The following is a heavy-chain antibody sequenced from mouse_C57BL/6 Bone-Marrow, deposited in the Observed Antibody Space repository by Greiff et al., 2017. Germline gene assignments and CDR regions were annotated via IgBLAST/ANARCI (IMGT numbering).Heavy chain of an antibody. J-gene: IGHJ3*01. CDR3: APYDYDGGFAY. Sequence: QVQLQQPGAGLVMPGASVSLSCKASGYTFTSYWMRLVKQRPGQGLEWIGEIDPSDSYTNYNQKFKGKSTLTVDKSSSTAYMQLSSLTSEDSAGYYCAPYDYDGGFAYWGQGTLVTVSA. CDR1: GYTFTSYW. CDR2: IDPSDSYT. D-gene: IGHD2-4*01. V-gene: IGHV1-69*01.